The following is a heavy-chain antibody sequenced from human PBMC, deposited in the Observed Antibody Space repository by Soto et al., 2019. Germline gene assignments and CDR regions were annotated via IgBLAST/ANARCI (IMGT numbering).Heavy chain of an antibody. CDR1: GGTFNMYA. D-gene: IGHD3-16*02. CDR3: ARSIGSGGVIGGFDY. Sequence: QVQLVQSGAEVRKPGSAVRVSCKASGGTFNMYAMNWVRQAPGQGLEWMAGIIPIFDTPRYSQQFQGRVKITVDESTSTAYMELSSLRSEDTVIYYCARSIGSGGVIGGFDYWGQGTLVTVAP. V-gene: IGHV1-69*01. CDR2: IIPIFDTP. J-gene: IGHJ4*02.